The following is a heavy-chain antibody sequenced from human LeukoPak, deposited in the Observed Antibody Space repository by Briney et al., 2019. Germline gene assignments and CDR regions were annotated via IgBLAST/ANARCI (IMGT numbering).Heavy chain of an antibody. J-gene: IGHJ4*02. D-gene: IGHD5-12*01. CDR3: AREGGLRRSSFDY. Sequence: ASVKVSCKASGYTFTSYYMHWLRQAPGQGLEWMGIINPSGGSTSYAQKFQGRVTMTRDMSTSTVYMELSSLRSEDTAVYYCAREGGLRRSSFDYWGQGTLVTVSS. CDR1: GYTFTSYY. CDR2: INPSGGST. V-gene: IGHV1-46*01.